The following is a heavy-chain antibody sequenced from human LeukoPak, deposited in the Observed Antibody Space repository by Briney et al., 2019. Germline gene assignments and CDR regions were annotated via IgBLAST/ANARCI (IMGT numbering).Heavy chain of an antibody. CDR1: GGSISSYY. J-gene: IGHJ4*02. V-gene: IGHV4-59*08. Sequence: SETLSLTCTVSGGSISSYYWSWIRQPPGKGLEWIGYIYYSGSTNYNPSLKSRVTISVDTSKNQFSLKLSSVTAADTAVYYCARLGTASYGSVEFDYWGQGTLVTVSS. CDR2: IYYSGST. D-gene: IGHD5-18*01. CDR3: ARLGTASYGSVEFDY.